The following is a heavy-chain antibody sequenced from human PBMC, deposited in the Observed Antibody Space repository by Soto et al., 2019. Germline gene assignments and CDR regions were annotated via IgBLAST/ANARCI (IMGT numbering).Heavy chain of an antibody. J-gene: IGHJ4*02. CDR3: AKGSGYSSSWTIDY. D-gene: IGHD6-13*01. Sequence: GGSLRLSCAASGFTFSSYGMHWVRQAPGKGLEWVAVISYDGSNKYYADSVKGRFTISRDNSKNTLYLQMNSLRAEDTAVDYCAKGSGYSSSWTIDYWGQGTLVTVSS. CDR2: ISYDGSNK. V-gene: IGHV3-30*18. CDR1: GFTFSSYG.